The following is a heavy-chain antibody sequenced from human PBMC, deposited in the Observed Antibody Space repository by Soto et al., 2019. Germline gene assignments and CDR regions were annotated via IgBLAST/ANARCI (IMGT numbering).Heavy chain of an antibody. CDR3: ARDRTDYGDYVGAFDI. CDR1: GGSISSGGYY. Sequence: QVQLQEAGPGLVKPSQTLSLTCTVSGGSISSGGYYWSWIRQHPGKGLEWIGYIYYSGSTYYNPSLKSRVTISVDTCKNQFSLKLSSVTAADTAVYYCARDRTDYGDYVGAFDIWGQGTMVTVSS. J-gene: IGHJ3*02. V-gene: IGHV4-31*03. CDR2: IYYSGST. D-gene: IGHD4-17*01.